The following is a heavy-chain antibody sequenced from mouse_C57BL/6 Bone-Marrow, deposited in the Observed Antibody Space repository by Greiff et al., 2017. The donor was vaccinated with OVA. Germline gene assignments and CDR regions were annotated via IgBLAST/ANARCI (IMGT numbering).Heavy chain of an antibody. J-gene: IGHJ2*01. Sequence: QVQLQQSGAELVRPGTSVKMSCKASGYTFTNYWIGWAKQRPGHGLEWIGDIYPGGGYTNYNEKFKGKATLTADKSSSTAYMQFSSLTSEDSAISYGARLVTTVFDYWCQGTTLTVSS. CDR3: ARLVTTVFDY. CDR2: IYPGGGYT. V-gene: IGHV1-63*01. D-gene: IGHD1-1*01. CDR1: GYTFTNYW.